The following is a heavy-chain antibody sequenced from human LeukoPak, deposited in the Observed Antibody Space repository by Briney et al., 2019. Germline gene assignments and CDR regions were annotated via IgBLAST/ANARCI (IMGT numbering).Heavy chain of an antibody. Sequence: PGGSLRLSCAASGFTFSSYSMNWVRQAPGKGLEWVSSISGSSTYIYYADSVKGRFTISRDNAKNSLYLQMNSLRAEDTAVYYCARGVVPAARAYYYYYMDVWGKGTTVTVSS. D-gene: IGHD2-2*01. V-gene: IGHV3-21*01. J-gene: IGHJ6*03. CDR3: ARGVVPAARAYYYYYMDV. CDR1: GFTFSSYS. CDR2: ISGSSTYI.